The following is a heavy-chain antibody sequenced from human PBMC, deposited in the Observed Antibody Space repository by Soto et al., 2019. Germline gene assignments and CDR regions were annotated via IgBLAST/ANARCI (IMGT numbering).Heavy chain of an antibody. D-gene: IGHD3-22*01. CDR2: IYSSGNT. CDR1: GGSMSGYF. Sequence: PSETLSLTCTVSGGSMSGYFCSWIRQSTGKGLEWIGRIYSSGNTNYSPSLKSRVTMSLDTSKNQFSLRLTSVTAADTALYYCARFSSGYNGRTDAFDIWGQGTMVTVSS. CDR3: ARFSSGYNGRTDAFDI. J-gene: IGHJ3*02. V-gene: IGHV4-4*07.